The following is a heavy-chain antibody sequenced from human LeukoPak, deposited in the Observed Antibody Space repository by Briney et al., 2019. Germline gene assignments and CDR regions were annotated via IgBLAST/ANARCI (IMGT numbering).Heavy chain of an antibody. D-gene: IGHD1-26*01. CDR2: IYYSGST. Sequence: SETLSLTCTVSGGSISSYYWSWIRQPPGKGLEWIGYIYYSGSTNYNPSLKSRVTISVDTSKNQFSLKLSSVTAADTAVYYCAGGDGATNGYYYYYYMDVWGKGTTVTVSS. CDR1: GGSISSYY. V-gene: IGHV4-59*01. CDR3: AGGDGATNGYYYYYYMDV. J-gene: IGHJ6*03.